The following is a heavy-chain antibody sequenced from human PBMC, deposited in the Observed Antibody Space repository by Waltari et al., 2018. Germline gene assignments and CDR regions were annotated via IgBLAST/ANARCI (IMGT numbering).Heavy chain of an antibody. CDR1: GYSISSGSY. J-gene: IGHJ4*02. CDR3: ARHIATYYDFWSGYPDY. Sequence: QVQLQESGPGLVKPSETLSLTCAVSGYSISSGSYWGWIRPPPGKGLEWIGSIYHSGSTYYNPSLKSRVTISVDTSKNQFSLKLSSVTAADTAVYYCARHIATYYDFWSGYPDYWGQGTLVTVSS. D-gene: IGHD3-3*01. V-gene: IGHV4-38-2*01. CDR2: IYHSGST.